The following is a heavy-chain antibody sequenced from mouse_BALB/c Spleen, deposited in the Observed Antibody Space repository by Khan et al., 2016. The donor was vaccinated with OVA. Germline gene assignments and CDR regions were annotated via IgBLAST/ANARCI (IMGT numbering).Heavy chain of an antibody. V-gene: IGHV1-18*01. CDR1: GFTFTEYT. CDR2: INPNNGDT. CDR3: ARREYYAYDWFSDV. D-gene: IGHD1-2*01. J-gene: IGHJ1*01. Sequence: VQLQQSGPELVKPGASVKISCKTSGFTFTEYTMHWVKQSHGKSLEWIGRINPNNGDTTYTQKFKGKATLTVDQSSSTAYMELRSLTSEEYAVKYSARREYYAYDWFSDVWGAGTTGTGSS.